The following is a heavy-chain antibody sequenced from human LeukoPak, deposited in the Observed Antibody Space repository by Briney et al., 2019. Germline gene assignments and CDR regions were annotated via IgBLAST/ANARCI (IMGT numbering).Heavy chain of an antibody. V-gene: IGHV1-8*01. CDR1: GYTFTSYD. CDR2: MNPNSGNT. CDR3: ARTGTRFLEWLNY. J-gene: IGHJ4*02. D-gene: IGHD3-3*01. Sequence: ASVKVSCKASGYTFTSYDINWVRQATGQGLEWMGWMNPNSGNTGYAQKFQGRVTMTRNTSISTAYMGLSSLRSEDTAVYYCARTGTRFLEWLNYWGQGTLVTVSS.